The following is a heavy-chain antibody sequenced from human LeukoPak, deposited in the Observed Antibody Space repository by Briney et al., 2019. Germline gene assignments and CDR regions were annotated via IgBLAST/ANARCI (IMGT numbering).Heavy chain of an antibody. CDR3: AKDQSYYNWFDP. D-gene: IGHD3-10*01. Sequence: GGSLRLSCSASGFTFTSYAMPLVRHSPPKGLRGVASIDADGAATFYADSVKGRFSISRDNAKNTVGLQMHSLTAEDSAVYYCAKDQSYYNWFDPRGQGTLVTVSS. J-gene: IGHJ5*02. CDR2: IDADGAAT. CDR1: GFTFTSYA. V-gene: IGHV3-23*01.